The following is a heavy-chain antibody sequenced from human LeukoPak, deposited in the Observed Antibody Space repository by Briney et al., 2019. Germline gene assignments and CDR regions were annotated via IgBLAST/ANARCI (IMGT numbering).Heavy chain of an antibody. CDR2: ISRSGSNM. Sequence: GGSLRLSCAASGFTFSTYEMNWVRQARGKGLEGVSYISRSGSNMYYAHSVKARFTISRDNARNSLYLQTKSLRAEHTAVYYCARVHLMCFRSGYSVVSWGQGALVTVSS. CDR3: ARVHLMCFRSGYSVVS. D-gene: IGHD3-3*01. CDR1: GFTFSTYE. V-gene: IGHV3-48*03. J-gene: IGHJ4*02.